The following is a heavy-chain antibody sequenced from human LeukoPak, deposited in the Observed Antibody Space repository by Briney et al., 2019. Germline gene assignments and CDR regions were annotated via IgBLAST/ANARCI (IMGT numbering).Heavy chain of an antibody. J-gene: IGHJ4*02. CDR3: ARDEGSTYNQLDY. CDR1: GYTFDNFY. V-gene: IGHV1-2*02. CDR2: INGNDGST. Sequence: ASVKVSCKASGYTFDNFYIHWVRQAPEQGPEWMGWINGNDGSTQYAQKFQGRVTMTRVTAISTVYMDLSGLRPDDTAIYYCARDEGSTYNQLDYWGQGTLVTVSS. D-gene: IGHD1-14*01.